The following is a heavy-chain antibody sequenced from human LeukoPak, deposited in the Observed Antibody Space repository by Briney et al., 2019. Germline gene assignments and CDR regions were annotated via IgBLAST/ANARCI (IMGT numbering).Heavy chain of an antibody. CDR3: ARDGVHSGTSDF. CDR1: GYTLYSYG. V-gene: IGHV1-18*01. D-gene: IGHD3-3*01. J-gene: IGHJ4*02. Sequence: GASVMVACKTSGYTLYSYGLTCVRQAPGEGLESIGWISANTGYTKYATKVQGRVTMTTEGNTRTAYLDVRSLRSDDTAVYYCARDGVHSGTSDFWGQGTLITVAS. CDR2: ISANTGYT.